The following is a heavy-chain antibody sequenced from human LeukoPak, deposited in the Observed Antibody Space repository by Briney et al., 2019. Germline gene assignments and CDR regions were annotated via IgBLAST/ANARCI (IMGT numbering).Heavy chain of an antibody. Sequence: SETLSLTCTVSGGSISSYYWSWIRQPPGKGLEWIGYIYYSGCTNYNPSLQSRVTMSVDTSKNQFSLKLSSVTAADTAVYYCARGPYGDFKRIDYWGQGTLVTVSS. J-gene: IGHJ4*02. CDR1: GGSISSYY. CDR2: IYYSGCT. V-gene: IGHV4-59*12. D-gene: IGHD4-17*01. CDR3: ARGPYGDFKRIDY.